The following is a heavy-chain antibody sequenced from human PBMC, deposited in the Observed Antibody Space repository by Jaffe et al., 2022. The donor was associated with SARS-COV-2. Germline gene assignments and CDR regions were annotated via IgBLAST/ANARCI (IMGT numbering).Heavy chain of an antibody. J-gene: IGHJ3*01. D-gene: IGHD6-25*01. Sequence: QVHLVQSGAEVKKPGSSVKVSCKASGGTFSKYAITWVRQAPGQGLEWMGGIVPVAGTEDHAQRFQGRIAITADEWTDTAWMELTSLRSEDTAMYFCAREVYFGARSGFDLWGQGTMVTVSS. CDR3: AREVYFGARSGFDL. CDR1: GGTFSKYA. V-gene: IGHV1-69*01. CDR2: IVPVAGTE.